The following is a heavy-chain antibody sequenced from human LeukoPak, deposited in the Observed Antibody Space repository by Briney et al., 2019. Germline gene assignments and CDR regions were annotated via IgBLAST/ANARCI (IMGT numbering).Heavy chain of an antibody. CDR2: ISGSGGTT. D-gene: IGHD1-26*01. Sequence: GGSLRLSCGASGFTFSSYAMSWVRQAPGKGLEWVSGISGSGGTTYYAESVKGRFTISRDNSKNTQCLQMNSLRTEDTAVYFCAAGWYSGSTEHWGQGTLVTVSS. CDR1: GFTFSSYA. V-gene: IGHV3-23*01. CDR3: AAGWYSGSTEH. J-gene: IGHJ4*02.